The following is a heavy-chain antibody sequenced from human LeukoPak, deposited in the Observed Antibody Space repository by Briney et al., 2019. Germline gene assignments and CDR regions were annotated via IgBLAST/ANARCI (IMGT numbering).Heavy chain of an antibody. CDR1: GGSFSGYY. Sequence: SETLSLICAVYGGSFSGYYWRWIRQPPGKGLEWIGEINHSGSTNYNPSLKSRVTISVDTSKNQFSLKLSSVTAADTAVYYCARERRYCSSTSCYRPHLDYWGQGTLVTVSS. CDR3: ARERRYCSSTSCYRPHLDY. CDR2: INHSGST. V-gene: IGHV4-34*01. J-gene: IGHJ4*02. D-gene: IGHD2-2*01.